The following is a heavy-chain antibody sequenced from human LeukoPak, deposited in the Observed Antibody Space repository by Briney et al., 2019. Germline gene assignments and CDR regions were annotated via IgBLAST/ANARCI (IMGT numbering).Heavy chain of an antibody. D-gene: IGHD2-2*01. V-gene: IGHV1-69*13. CDR1: GGTFSSYA. CDR3: AADIVVVPAPEPSPYGMDV. Sequence: ASVKVSCKASGGTFSSYAISWVRQAPGQGLEWMGGIIPIFGTANYAQKFQGRVTITADESTSTAYMELSSLRSEDTAVYYCAADIVVVPAPEPSPYGMDVWGQGTTVTVSS. J-gene: IGHJ6*02. CDR2: IIPIFGTA.